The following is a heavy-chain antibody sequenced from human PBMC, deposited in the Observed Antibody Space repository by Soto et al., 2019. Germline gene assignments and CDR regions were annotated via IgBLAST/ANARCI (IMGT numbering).Heavy chain of an antibody. CDR2: ISFDGSSK. D-gene: IGHD1-1*01. CDR3: ASAWEQQLEDLDY. CDR1: GFTFRSYA. J-gene: IGHJ4*02. Sequence: GGSLRLSCAASGFTFRSYAFHWVRQAPGKGLEWVAVISFDGSSKYYADSVRGRFTISRDNSKNKVYLQMNSLRPDDTAVYYWASAWEQQLEDLDYWGTGTLVTVAS. V-gene: IGHV3-30-3*01.